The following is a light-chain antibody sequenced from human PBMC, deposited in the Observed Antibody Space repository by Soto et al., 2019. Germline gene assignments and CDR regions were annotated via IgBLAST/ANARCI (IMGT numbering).Light chain of an antibody. CDR3: MPALETRLFT. Sequence: DIVMIQSPLSLPVTPGEPASISCRSSQSLLHSNGHNYLDWYLQKPGQSPQRLIYFGSNRASGFPEGFSCSGAGTNFTLKISTEEAEDVGVYYTMPALETRLFTFGPGTKVFI. J-gene: IGKJ3*01. CDR2: FGS. V-gene: IGKV2-28*01. CDR1: QSLLHSNGHNY.